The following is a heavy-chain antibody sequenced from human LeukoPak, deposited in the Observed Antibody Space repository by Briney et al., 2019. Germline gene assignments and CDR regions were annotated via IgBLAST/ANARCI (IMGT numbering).Heavy chain of an antibody. CDR2: IYYSGST. V-gene: IGHV4-59*01. CDR3: ARGGEDIVVVPVF. Sequence: PSETLSLTCTVSGGSISSYYWSWIRQPPGKGLEWIEYIYYSGSTNYNPSLKSRVTISVDTSKNQFSLKLSSVTAADTAVYYCARGGEDIVVVPVFWGQGTLVTVSS. D-gene: IGHD2-2*01. J-gene: IGHJ4*02. CDR1: GGSISSYY.